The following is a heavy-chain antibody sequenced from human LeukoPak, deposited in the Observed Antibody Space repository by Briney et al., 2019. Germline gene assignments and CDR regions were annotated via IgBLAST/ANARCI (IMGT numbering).Heavy chain of an antibody. V-gene: IGHV1-18*01. CDR1: GYIFSNFG. D-gene: IGHD4-23*01. J-gene: IGHJ6*03. Sequence: ASVKVSCKASGYIFSNFGLTWVRQAPGQGLEWMGWISPYIANTNSAQKLQGRVTMTTDTSTGTAYMELRSLRSDDTAVYYCARAPLVVTTEGLYYYYYYMDVWGKGTTVTVSS. CDR2: ISPYIANT. CDR3: ARAPLVVTTEGLYYYYYYMDV.